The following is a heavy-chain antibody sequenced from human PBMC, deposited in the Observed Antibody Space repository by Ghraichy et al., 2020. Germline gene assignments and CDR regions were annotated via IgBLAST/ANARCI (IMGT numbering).Heavy chain of an antibody. CDR3: TTVSCGGACWWS. D-gene: IGHD2-21*02. Sequence: GESLNISCAASGFTFSNAWMSWVRQAPGKGLEWVGRIKSKTDGGTTDYAAPVKGRFTISRDDSKNTLYVQMNSLKTEDTAVYYCTTVSCGGACWWSWGQGTLVTVSS. CDR1: GFTFSNAW. CDR2: IKSKTDGGTT. J-gene: IGHJ5*02. V-gene: IGHV3-15*01.